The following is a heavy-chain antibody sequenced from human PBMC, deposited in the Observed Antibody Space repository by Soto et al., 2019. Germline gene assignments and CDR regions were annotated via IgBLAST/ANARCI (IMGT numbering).Heavy chain of an antibody. J-gene: IGHJ1*01. CDR2: IYYSGST. CDR3: ARRRSLWFGEEYFQH. V-gene: IGHV4-39*01. D-gene: IGHD3-10*01. CDR1: GGSISSSSYY. Sequence: PSETLSLTCTVSGGSISSSSYYWGWIRQPPGKGLEWIGSIYYSGSTYYNPSLKSRVTISVDTSKNQFSLKLSSVTAADTAVYYCARRRSLWFGEEYFQHWGQGTLVTVSS.